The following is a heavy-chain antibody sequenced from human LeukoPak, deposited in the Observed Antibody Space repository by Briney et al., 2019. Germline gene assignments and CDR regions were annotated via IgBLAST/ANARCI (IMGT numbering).Heavy chain of an antibody. D-gene: IGHD3-22*01. Sequence: ASVTVSCNAAAYTFTGYYMHWVRQAPGQGLEWMGWLNPNSGGTNYAQKFQGRVTMTRDTSISTAYMELSRLRSDDTAVYYCAREDSSGYYYADDAFDIWGHGTMVTVSS. J-gene: IGHJ3*02. CDR2: LNPNSGGT. CDR3: AREDSSGYYYADDAFDI. V-gene: IGHV1-2*02. CDR1: AYTFTGYY.